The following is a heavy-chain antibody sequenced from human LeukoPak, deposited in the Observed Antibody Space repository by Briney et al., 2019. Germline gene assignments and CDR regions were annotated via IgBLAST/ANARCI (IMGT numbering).Heavy chain of an antibody. J-gene: IGHJ4*02. Sequence: PGGSLRLPCAASGFTFSSYWMSWVRQAPGKGLEWVANIKQDGSEKYYVDSVKGRFTISRDNAKNSLYLQMNSLRAEDTAVYYCAREDYGGSYTQRISAFDYWGQGTLVTVSS. D-gene: IGHD3-16*01. CDR3: AREDYGGSYTQRISAFDY. V-gene: IGHV3-7*03. CDR2: IKQDGSEK. CDR1: GFTFSSYW.